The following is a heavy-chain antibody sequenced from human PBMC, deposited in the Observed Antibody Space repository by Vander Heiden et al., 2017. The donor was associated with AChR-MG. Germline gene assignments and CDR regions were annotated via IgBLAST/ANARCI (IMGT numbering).Heavy chain of an antibody. CDR1: GFTFSSYD. D-gene: IGHD3-16*01. CDR2: MGTAGDT. Sequence: EVQLVESGGGLVQPGGSLRLSCAASGFTFSSYDMHWVRQATGKGLEWVSAMGTAGDTYNPGSVKGQFTISRKNAKNSLYLQMNSLRAGDTAVYYCARDRGGGGDIWGQGTMVTVSS. J-gene: IGHJ3*02. V-gene: IGHV3-13*01. CDR3: ARDRGGGGDI.